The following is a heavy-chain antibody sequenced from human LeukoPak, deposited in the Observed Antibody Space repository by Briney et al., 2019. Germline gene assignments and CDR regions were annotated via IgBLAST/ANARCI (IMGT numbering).Heavy chain of an antibody. D-gene: IGHD3-16*01. CDR2: INPSGGST. CDR1: GYTFTSYY. V-gene: IGHV1-46*01. CDR3: AREAYYDYYYMDV. Sequence: ASVKVSCKASGYTFTSYYMHWVRQAPGQGLEWMGIINPSGGSTSYAQKFQGRVTITRNTSISTAYMELSSLRSEDTAVYYCAREAYYDYYYMDVWGKGTTVTVSS. J-gene: IGHJ6*03.